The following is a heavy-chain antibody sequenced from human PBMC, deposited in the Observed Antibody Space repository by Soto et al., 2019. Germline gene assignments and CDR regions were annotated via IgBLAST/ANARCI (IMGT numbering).Heavy chain of an antibody. CDR3: GVLGPMVTSDY. CDR2: ISSNSHYT. V-gene: IGHV3-11*06. CDR1: GFSFSDYD. Sequence: QVQLVESGGGLVKPGGSLRLSCAASGFSFSDYDMSWIRQAPGKGLEWVSYISSNSHYTNYADSVKGRFTISRDNAKNSLWLQMNSLRVEDTAVYYCGVLGPMVTSDYWGQGTLVTVSS. J-gene: IGHJ4*02. D-gene: IGHD4-4*01.